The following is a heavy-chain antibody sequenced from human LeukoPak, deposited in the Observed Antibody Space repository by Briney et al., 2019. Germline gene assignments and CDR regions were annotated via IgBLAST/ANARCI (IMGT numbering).Heavy chain of an antibody. CDR3: ARGPAMVRGVLVFGMDV. CDR1: GASIGSSSYY. Sequence: PSETLSLTFTVSGASIGSSSYYWGWIRQPPGKGLEWIGGIYYSGSTYYNPSLKSRVTISVDTSKNQFSLKMTSVTAADTAVYYCARGPAMVRGVLVFGMDVWGQGTTVTASS. J-gene: IGHJ6*02. D-gene: IGHD3-10*01. V-gene: IGHV4-39*07. CDR2: IYYSGST.